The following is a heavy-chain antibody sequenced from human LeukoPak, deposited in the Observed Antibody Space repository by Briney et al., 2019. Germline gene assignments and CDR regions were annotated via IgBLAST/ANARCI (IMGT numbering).Heavy chain of an antibody. D-gene: IGHD1-26*01. J-gene: IGHJ4*02. CDR1: EFSVGSNY. CDR2: IYSGGST. Sequence: GGSLRLSCAASEFSVGSNYMTWVRQAPGKGLEWVSLIYSGGSTYYADSVKGRFTISRDNSKNTLYLQMNSLRAEDTAVYYCATIVGATGFDYWGQGTLVTVSS. V-gene: IGHV3-66*01. CDR3: ATIVGATGFDY.